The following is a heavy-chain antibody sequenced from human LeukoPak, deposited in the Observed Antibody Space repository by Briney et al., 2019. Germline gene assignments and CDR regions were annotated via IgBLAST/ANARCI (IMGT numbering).Heavy chain of an antibody. CDR3: ARSWVTGSVYYMDV. V-gene: IGHV5-51*01. J-gene: IGHJ6*03. Sequence: GESLKISCKGSGYSFTSYWIGWVRQMPGKGLEGMGNTYPGDSDAEYSPSFQGQVTISAYKSIGTAYLQWSSLKASDTAMYYCARSWVTGSVYYMDVWGKGTTVTVSS. D-gene: IGHD7-27*01. CDR2: TYPGDSDA. CDR1: GYSFTSYW.